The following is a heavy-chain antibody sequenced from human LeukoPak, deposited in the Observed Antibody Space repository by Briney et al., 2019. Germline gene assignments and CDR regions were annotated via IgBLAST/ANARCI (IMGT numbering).Heavy chain of an antibody. Sequence: ASVKVSCKASGYTFTSYGISWVRQAPGQGLERMGWISAYNGNTNYAQKLQGRVTMTTDTSTSTAYMELRSLRSDDTAVYYCARAGWVAAAGFPRYWYFDLWGRGTLVTVSS. D-gene: IGHD6-13*01. CDR3: ARAGWVAAAGFPRYWYFDL. J-gene: IGHJ2*01. V-gene: IGHV1-18*04. CDR1: GYTFTSYG. CDR2: ISAYNGNT.